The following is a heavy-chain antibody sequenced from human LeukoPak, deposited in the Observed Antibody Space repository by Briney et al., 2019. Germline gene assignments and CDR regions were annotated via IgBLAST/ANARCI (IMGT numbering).Heavy chain of an antibody. CDR1: GGSVSSGNYY. CDR3: ASYGDYLGY. CDR2: IYHSGST. V-gene: IGHV4-4*02. Sequence: KASETLSLTCTVSGGSVSSGNYYWTWVRQPPGKGLEWIGEIYHSGSTNYNPSLKSRVTISVDKSKNQFSLKLSSVTAADTAVYYCASYGDYLGYWGQGTLVTVSS. J-gene: IGHJ4*02. D-gene: IGHD4-17*01.